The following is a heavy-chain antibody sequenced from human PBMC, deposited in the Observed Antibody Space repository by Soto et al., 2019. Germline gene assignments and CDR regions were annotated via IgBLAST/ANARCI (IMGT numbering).Heavy chain of an antibody. V-gene: IGHV3-21*01. J-gene: IGHJ4*02. D-gene: IGHD3-16*01. CDR1: GFVFSDFQ. Sequence: LRLSCAASGFVFSDFQFNWVRQAPGGGLEWLSSITGTSAFTEYAESIEGRFTISRDNPNKLLFLHMDNLRPEDTAVYYCARGNLAFQGAFDLWGQGTLVTVSS. CDR2: ITGTSAFT. CDR3: ARGNLAFQGAFDL.